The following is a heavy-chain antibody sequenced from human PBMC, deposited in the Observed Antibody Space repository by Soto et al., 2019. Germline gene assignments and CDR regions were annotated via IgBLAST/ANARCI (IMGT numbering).Heavy chain of an antibody. V-gene: IGHV3-20*04. D-gene: IGHD3-22*01. CDR3: ARGGPTYYYDSSGYYFDY. Sequence: EVQLVESGGGVVRPGGSLRLSCAASGFTFDDYGMSWVRQAPGKGLEWVSGINWNGGSTGYADSVKGRFTISRDNVKNSLYLQMNSLRAEDTALYYCARGGPTYYYDSSGYYFDYWGQGTLVTVSS. J-gene: IGHJ4*02. CDR1: GFTFDDYG. CDR2: INWNGGST.